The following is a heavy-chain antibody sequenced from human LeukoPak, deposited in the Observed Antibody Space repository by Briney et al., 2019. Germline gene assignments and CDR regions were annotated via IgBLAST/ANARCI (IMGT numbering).Heavy chain of an antibody. J-gene: IGHJ4*02. Sequence: ASVKVSCKASGYTFTSYYMHWVRQAPGQGLEWMGIINPSGGSTSYAQKFQGRVTMIRDMSTSTVYMELSSLRSEDTAVYYCAREAGHCSGGSCYDDFFDYWGQGTLVTVSS. V-gene: IGHV1-46*01. CDR3: AREAGHCSGGSCYDDFFDY. CDR2: INPSGGST. CDR1: GYTFTSYY. D-gene: IGHD2-15*01.